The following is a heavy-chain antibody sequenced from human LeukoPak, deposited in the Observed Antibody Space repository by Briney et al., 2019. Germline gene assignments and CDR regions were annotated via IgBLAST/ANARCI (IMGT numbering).Heavy chain of an antibody. CDR3: ARARGSGYCSGGSCYLVDYYYGMDV. D-gene: IGHD2-15*01. J-gene: IGHJ6*02. CDR1: GFTFSTFW. Sequence: GGSLRLSCAASGFTFSTFWMSWVRQAPGKGLEWVANIKQDGSEKYYLDSVKGRFTISRDNAKNTLYLQMNSLRAEDTAVYYCARARGSGYCSGGSCYLVDYYYGMDVWGQGTTVTVSS. V-gene: IGHV3-7*01. CDR2: IKQDGSEK.